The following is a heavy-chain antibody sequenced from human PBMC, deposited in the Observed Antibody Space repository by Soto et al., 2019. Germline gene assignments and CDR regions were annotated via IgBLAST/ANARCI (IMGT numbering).Heavy chain of an antibody. CDR3: ATGGTYFDY. V-gene: IGHV4-4*07. Sequence: SETLSLTCTVSGGSISSYYCSWIRQAAGKGLEWIGRIHTSGSPNYNPSLKSRVTMSAXXXXXXFXLKLXXXTAADTAVYYCATGGTYFDYWGQGTLVTVSS. CDR2: IHTSGSP. CDR1: GGSISSYY. J-gene: IGHJ4*02.